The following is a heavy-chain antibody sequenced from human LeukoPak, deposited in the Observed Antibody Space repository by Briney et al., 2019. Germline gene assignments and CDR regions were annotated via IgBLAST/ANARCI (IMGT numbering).Heavy chain of an antibody. CDR3: ARDWRIAVAGDAFDI. V-gene: IGHV1-18*04. J-gene: IGHJ3*02. CDR2: ISAYNGNT. Sequence: GESLKISCKGSGYSFTSYWIGWVRQAPGQGLEWMGWISAYNGNTNYAQKLQGRVTMTTDTSTSTAYMELRSLRSDDTAVYYCARDWRIAVAGDAFDIWGQGTMVTVSS. CDR1: GYSFTSYW. D-gene: IGHD6-19*01.